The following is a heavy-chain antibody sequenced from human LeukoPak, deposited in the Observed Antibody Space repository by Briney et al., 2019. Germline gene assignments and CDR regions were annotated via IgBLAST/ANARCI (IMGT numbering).Heavy chain of an antibody. J-gene: IGHJ6*03. Sequence: SETLSLTCAVYSGSFSGYYWSWIRQPPGKGLEWIGEINHSGSTNYNPSLKSRVTISVDTSKNQFSLKLSSVTAADTTVYYCARDIRYRGYYYYYMDVWGKGTTVTVSS. CDR3: ARDIRYRGYYYYYMDV. CDR1: SGSFSGYY. CDR2: INHSGST. V-gene: IGHV4-34*01. D-gene: IGHD1-1*01.